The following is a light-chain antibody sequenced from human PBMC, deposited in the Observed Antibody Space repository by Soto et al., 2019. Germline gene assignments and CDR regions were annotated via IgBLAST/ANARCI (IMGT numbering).Light chain of an antibody. J-gene: IGKJ3*01. CDR1: QSVSSNY. Sequence: EIVLTQSPGTLSLSPGERATLSCRASQSVSSNYLAWYQQRPGQAPRLLIYGASTRAAGVPDRFSGSGSGTEFNLTSNRLEPDDFAVCYWHQYDRSVIVTFGPGTTVDIK. CDR2: GAS. CDR3: HQYDRSVIVT. V-gene: IGKV3-20*01.